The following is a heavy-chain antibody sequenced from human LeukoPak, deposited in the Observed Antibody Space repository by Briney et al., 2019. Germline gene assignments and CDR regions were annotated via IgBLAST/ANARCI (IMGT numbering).Heavy chain of an antibody. CDR2: IYYSGTT. CDR3: ATESFDYMDV. Sequence: PSETLSLTCTVSGGSISSSSYYWGWIRQPPGKGLECIGSIYYSGTTYYNPSLKSRVTISVDTSKNQFSLKLSSVTAADTAVYYCATESFDYMDVWGKGTTVTVSS. V-gene: IGHV4-39*02. CDR1: GGSISSSSYY. J-gene: IGHJ6*03.